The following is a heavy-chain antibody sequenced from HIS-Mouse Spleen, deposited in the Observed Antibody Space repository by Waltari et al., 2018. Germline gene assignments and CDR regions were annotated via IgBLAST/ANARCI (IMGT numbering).Heavy chain of an antibody. Sequence: EVQLVESGGGLVQPGGSLRLSCAASGFTVSSNYMSWVRQAPGMGLEWVSVIYSGGSTYYADSVKGRFTIARDNSKNTLYLQLNSLRAEDTAVYYCARSNWYFDYWGQGTLVTVSS. CDR2: IYSGGST. J-gene: IGHJ4*02. V-gene: IGHV3-66*01. CDR3: ARSNWYFDY. CDR1: GFTVSSNY. D-gene: IGHD7-27*01.